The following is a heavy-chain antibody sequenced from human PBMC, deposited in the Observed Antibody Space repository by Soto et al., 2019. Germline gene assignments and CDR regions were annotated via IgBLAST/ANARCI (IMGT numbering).Heavy chain of an antibody. CDR1: GGSISSYY. V-gene: IGHV4-59*01. J-gene: IGHJ5*02. CDR3: VGTGRPNYYGSGSAQFDP. CDR2: IYYSGST. D-gene: IGHD3-10*01. Sequence: SETLSLTCTVSGGSISSYYWSWIRQPPGKGLEWIGYIYYSGSTNYNPSLKSRVTISVDTSKNQFSLKLSSVTAADTAVYYCVGTGRPNYYGSGSAQFDPWGQGTLVTVSS.